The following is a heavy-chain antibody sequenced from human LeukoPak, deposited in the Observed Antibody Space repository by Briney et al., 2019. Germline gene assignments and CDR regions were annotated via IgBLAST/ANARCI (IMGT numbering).Heavy chain of an antibody. J-gene: IGHJ4*02. D-gene: IGHD3-22*01. CDR3: AKDHYYDSSGHYWGPHY. CDR1: GYTFSSYD. V-gene: IGHV1-8*03. CDR2: MNPNSGDT. Sequence: AAVKVSCKASGYTFSSYDINWVRQATGQGLEWMGWMNPNSGDTGYAQKFQGRVTITRNTSISTAYMELSSLRSEDTAVYYCAKDHYYDSSGHYWGPHYWGQGTLVTVSS.